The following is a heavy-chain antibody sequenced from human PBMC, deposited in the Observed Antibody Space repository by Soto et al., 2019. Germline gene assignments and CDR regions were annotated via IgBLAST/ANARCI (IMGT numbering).Heavy chain of an antibody. CDR1: GYTCSNFW. V-gene: IGHV5-51*01. CDR3: ARSPRSSPYFDY. J-gene: IGHJ4*02. D-gene: IGHD6-13*01. Sequence: PGESLKISCQCSGYTCSNFWIAWVRQLPGKGLEYMGIIYPGDSETRYSPSFHGKVTISADRSIGTAYLQWSSLEASDSAFYFCARSPRSSPYFDYWGQGALVTVSS. CDR2: IYPGDSET.